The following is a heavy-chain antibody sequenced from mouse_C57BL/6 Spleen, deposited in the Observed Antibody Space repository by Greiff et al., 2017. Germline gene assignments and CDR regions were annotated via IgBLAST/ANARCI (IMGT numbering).Heavy chain of an antibody. Sequence: QVQLQQPGAELVKPGAPVKMSCKASGYTFPSFWITWGKQRPGQGLEWIGDIYPGSGSTNYNEKCKSKATLTVDTSSSTAYMQHSSLTSVDSAVYYCARKLGPGYWGQGTTLTVSS. D-gene: IGHD4-1*01. CDR1: GYTFPSFW. CDR2: IYPGSGST. V-gene: IGHV1-55*01. J-gene: IGHJ2*01. CDR3: ARKLGPGY.